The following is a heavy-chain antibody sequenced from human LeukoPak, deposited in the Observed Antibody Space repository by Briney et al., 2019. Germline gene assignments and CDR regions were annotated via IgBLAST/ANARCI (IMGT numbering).Heavy chain of an antibody. CDR1: GFTFSTYG. CDR3: ARGAGYNYPYYFDY. V-gene: IGHV3-30*03. CDR2: ISYDGNNK. Sequence: PGGSLRLSCAASGFTFSTYGMHWVRQAPGKGLEWVTLISYDGNNKYYADSVKGRFTISRDNSKNTLYLQMNSLRAEDTAVYYCARGAGYNYPYYFDYWGQGTLVTVSS. D-gene: IGHD5-24*01. J-gene: IGHJ4*02.